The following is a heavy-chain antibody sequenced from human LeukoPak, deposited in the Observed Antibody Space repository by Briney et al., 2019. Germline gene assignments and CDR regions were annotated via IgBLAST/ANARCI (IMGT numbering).Heavy chain of an antibody. CDR1: GFNFNNYH. V-gene: IGHV3-23*01. CDR3: AKKSQSSGRGAFDI. J-gene: IGHJ3*02. D-gene: IGHD2-15*01. CDR2: ITFIGDTA. Sequence: GGSLRLSWSASGFNFNNYHMTWVRQAPGGGLGWVSIITFIGDTAYYADYVKGPFTISRAHSKATFYLQTTSLRAEDPAIYYCAKKSQSSGRGAFDIWGQGTMVTVSS.